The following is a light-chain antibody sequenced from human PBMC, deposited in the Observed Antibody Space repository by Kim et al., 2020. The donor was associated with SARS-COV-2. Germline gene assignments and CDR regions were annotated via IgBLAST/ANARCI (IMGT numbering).Light chain of an antibody. CDR1: NIGSKN. CDR3: QVWDSSRVV. Sequence: SYELTQPHSVSVALGQTAKITCGGNNIGSKNVHWYQVRPGQAPVVVIYTDSNRPSGIPERFSGSNAGNTATLTVSRAQAGDEAEYYCQVWDSSRVVFGGG. J-gene: IGLJ3*02. CDR2: TDS. V-gene: IGLV3-9*01.